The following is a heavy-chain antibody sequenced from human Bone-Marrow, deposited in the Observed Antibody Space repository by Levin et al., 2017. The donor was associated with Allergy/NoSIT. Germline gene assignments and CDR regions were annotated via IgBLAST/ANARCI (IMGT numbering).Heavy chain of an antibody. V-gene: IGHV1-46*01. Sequence: AASVKVSCKASGYTFTNYYMHWVRQAPGQGLEWMGFINPSGGAPTFAQNFQGRVTMTRDTSTSTIYMELSSLRSEDTAVYYCARVGDGFNVFDYWGQGTLVTVSS. D-gene: IGHD5-24*01. CDR1: GYTFTNYY. CDR3: ARVGDGFNVFDY. CDR2: INPSGGAP. J-gene: IGHJ4*02.